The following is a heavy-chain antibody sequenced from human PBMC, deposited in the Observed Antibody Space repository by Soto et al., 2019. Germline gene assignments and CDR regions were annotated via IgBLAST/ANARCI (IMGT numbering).Heavy chain of an antibody. CDR3: AKTDGYEVEY. D-gene: IGHD5-18*01. Sequence: PGESLKISCKGSGYSFVSYWSAWVRPMPGKGLEWMGISYPDDSDTTYSPSIQGQATISAAKSRTTVYLQWNTLKASNTAMYYCAKTDGYEVEYWGQGTQVTVSS. J-gene: IGHJ4*02. CDR2: SYPDDSDT. V-gene: IGHV5-51*01. CDR1: GYSFVSYW.